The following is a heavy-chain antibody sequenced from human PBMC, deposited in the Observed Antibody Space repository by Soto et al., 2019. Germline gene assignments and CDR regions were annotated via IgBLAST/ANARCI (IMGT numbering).Heavy chain of an antibody. V-gene: IGHV3-33*08. Sequence: PGGSLRLSCAASGFTFSSYGMHWVRQAPGKGLEWVAVIWYDGSNKYYADSVKGRFTISRDNSKNTLYLQMNSLRAEDTAVYYCAREIGYSNSYYGMDVWGQGTTVTVS. D-gene: IGHD4-4*01. J-gene: IGHJ6*02. CDR3: AREIGYSNSYYGMDV. CDR2: IWYDGSNK. CDR1: GFTFSSYG.